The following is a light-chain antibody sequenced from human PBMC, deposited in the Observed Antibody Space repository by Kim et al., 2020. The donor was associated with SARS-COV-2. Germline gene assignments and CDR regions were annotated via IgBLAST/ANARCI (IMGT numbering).Light chain of an antibody. CDR2: GAS. CDR3: QQYNNWPRT. V-gene: IGKV3-15*01. J-gene: IGKJ1*01. CDR1: QSVSSN. Sequence: EIVMTQSPATLSVSPGERATLSCRASQSVSSNLAWYQQKPGQAPRLLIYGASTRATDIPARFSGSGSGTEFTLTVSSLQSEDFAVYYCQQYNNWPRTFGQGTKGDIK.